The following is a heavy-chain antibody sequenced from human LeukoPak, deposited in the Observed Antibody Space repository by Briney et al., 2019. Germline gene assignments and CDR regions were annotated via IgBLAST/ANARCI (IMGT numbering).Heavy chain of an antibody. CDR2: IEHDGSER. CDR1: GLTSGSYW. V-gene: IGHV3-7*03. J-gene: IGHJ4*02. CDR3: AAGTGWTSEY. Sequence: GLSLRLSCAPSGLTSGSYWMTWVRHTPRQGLEWVANIEHDGSERNYMESVKGRFTISRDNGKHLLHLQMNNLRAEDTAVYYCAAGTGWTSEYWGQGSLVTVSS. D-gene: IGHD2-8*02.